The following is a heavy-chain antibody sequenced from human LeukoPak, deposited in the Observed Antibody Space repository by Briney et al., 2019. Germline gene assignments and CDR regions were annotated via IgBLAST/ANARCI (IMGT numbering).Heavy chain of an antibody. CDR2: IIPIFGTA. J-gene: IGHJ4*02. V-gene: IGHV1-69*05. Sequence: SVKVSCKASGGTLSSYAISWVRQAPGQGLEWMGGIIPIFGTANYAQKFQGRVTITTDESTSTAYMELSSLRSEDTAVYYCARPRGYDILTGFDYWGQGTLVTVSS. CDR3: ARPRGYDILTGFDY. D-gene: IGHD3-9*01. CDR1: GGTLSSYA.